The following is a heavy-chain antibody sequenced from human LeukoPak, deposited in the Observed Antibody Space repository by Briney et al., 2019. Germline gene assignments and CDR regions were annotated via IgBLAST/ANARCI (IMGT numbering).Heavy chain of an antibody. CDR2: IYSGGST. Sequence: GGSLRLSCAASGFTVSSNYTSWVRQAPGKGLEWVSVIYSGGSTYYADSVKGRFTISRDNSKNTLYLQMNSLRAEDTAVYYCAKDATVRGVIITGLFDYWGQGTLVTVSS. CDR1: GFTVSSNY. D-gene: IGHD3-10*01. V-gene: IGHV3-66*01. J-gene: IGHJ4*02. CDR3: AKDATVRGVIITGLFDY.